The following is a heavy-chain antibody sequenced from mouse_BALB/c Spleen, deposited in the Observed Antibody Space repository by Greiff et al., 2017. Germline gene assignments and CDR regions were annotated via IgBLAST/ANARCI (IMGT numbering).Heavy chain of an antibody. CDR3: ARGGTGSWFAY. CDR1: GFTFSSYA. V-gene: IGHV5-6*03. D-gene: IGHD2-2*01. CDR2: ISSGGSYT. J-gene: IGHJ3*01. Sequence: EVKLMESGGGLVKPGGSLKLSCAASGFTFSSYAMSWVRQTPDKRLEWVATISSGGSYTYYPDSVKGRFTISRDNAKNTLYLQMSSLKSEDTAMYYCARGGTGSWFAYWGQGTLVTVSA.